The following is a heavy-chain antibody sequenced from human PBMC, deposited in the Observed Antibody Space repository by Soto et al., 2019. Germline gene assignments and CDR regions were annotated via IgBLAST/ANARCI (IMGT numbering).Heavy chain of an antibody. Sequence: QVRLVQSGAEVHKPGSSVKVSCKASGDTFSSYSISWVRQAPGQGLEWMGGIVPIFGTTVYAPRLQGRLTITADGPTSTSYIELSGLTFEDTAVYYCAANSLGGGSQGDVWGQGTTVTVSS. D-gene: IGHD3-10*01. CDR2: IVPIFGTT. CDR3: AANSLGGGSQGDV. V-gene: IGHV1-69*01. J-gene: IGHJ6*02. CDR1: GDTFSSYS.